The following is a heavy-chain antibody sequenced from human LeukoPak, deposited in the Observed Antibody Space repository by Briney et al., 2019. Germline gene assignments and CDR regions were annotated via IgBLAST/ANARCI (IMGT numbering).Heavy chain of an antibody. CDR3: ARQADYNILTGYHKGHLDY. J-gene: IGHJ4*02. CDR1: GYSFTSYW. V-gene: IGHV5-51*01. CDR2: IYPDDSDT. D-gene: IGHD3-9*01. Sequence: GESLKIPCKASGYSFTSYWIAWVRQMPGKGPEWMGIIYPDDSDTRYSPSFQGQVTISADKSINTAYLQWNSLKASDTAMYYCARQADYNILTGYHKGHLDYWGQGTLVTVSS.